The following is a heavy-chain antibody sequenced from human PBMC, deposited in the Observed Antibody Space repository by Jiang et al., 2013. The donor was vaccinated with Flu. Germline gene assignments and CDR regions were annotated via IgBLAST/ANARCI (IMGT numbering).Heavy chain of an antibody. D-gene: IGHD2-8*01. CDR1: GYSFTSYW. CDR2: IYPGDSDT. J-gene: IGHJ3*02. V-gene: IGHV5-51*01. Sequence: GAEVKKPGESLKISCKGSGYSFTSYWIGWVRQMPGKGLEWMGIIYPGDSDTRYSPSFQGQVTISADKSISTAYLQWSSLKASDTAMYYCARHRDCTNGVCYTPDAFDIWGQGTMVTVS. CDR3: ARHRDCTNGVCYTPDAFDI.